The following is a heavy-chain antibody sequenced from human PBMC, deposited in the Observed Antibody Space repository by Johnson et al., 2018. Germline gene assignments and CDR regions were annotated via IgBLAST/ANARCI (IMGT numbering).Heavy chain of an antibody. Sequence: VQLVQSGGGLVKPGRSLRLSCTSSGFTFDDYAMHWVRQAPGKGLEWVSGISWNSGSIGYADSVKGRFTISRDNAKNSLDLQMNSLRAEDTAVYYCAKDWEIAAVGTGGYFHHWGQGTLVTVSS. CDR3: AKDWEIAAVGTGGYFHH. CDR1: GFTFDDYA. D-gene: IGHD6-13*01. J-gene: IGHJ1*01. CDR2: ISWNSGSI. V-gene: IGHV3-9*01.